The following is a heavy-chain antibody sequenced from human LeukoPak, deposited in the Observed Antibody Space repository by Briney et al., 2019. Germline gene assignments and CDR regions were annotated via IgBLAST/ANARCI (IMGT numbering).Heavy chain of an antibody. CDR3: AKAALLYSGSYYFLDY. CDR1: GFTFSAYA. D-gene: IGHD1-26*01. V-gene: IGHV3-23*01. Sequence: GGSLRLSCAASGFTFSAYAMRWVRQAPGKGLEWVSAASGSGGTTYYADSVKGRFTISRDNSKNTLYLQMNSLRAEDTAVYYCAKAALLYSGSYYFLDYWGQGTLVTVSS. J-gene: IGHJ4*02. CDR2: ASGSGGTT.